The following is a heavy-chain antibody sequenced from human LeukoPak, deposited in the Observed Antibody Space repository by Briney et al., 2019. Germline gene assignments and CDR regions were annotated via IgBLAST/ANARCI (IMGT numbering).Heavy chain of an antibody. J-gene: IGHJ4*02. V-gene: IGHV1-18*01. D-gene: IGHD3-22*01. CDR2: ISAYNGNT. CDR1: GYTFTSYG. Sequence: GASVKVSCKASGYTFTSYGISWVRQAPGQGLEWMGWISAYNGNTNYAQKLQGRVTMTTDTSTSTAYMELRSLRSDDTAVYYCARDPDLYDSSGYYDGLDYWGQGTLVTVSS. CDR3: ARDPDLYDSSGYYDGLDY.